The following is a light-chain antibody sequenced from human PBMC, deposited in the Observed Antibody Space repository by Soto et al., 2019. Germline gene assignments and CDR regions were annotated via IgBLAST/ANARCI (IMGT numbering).Light chain of an antibody. Sequence: QSALTQPRSVSGSPGQSVTISCTGTSSDIGGYNYVSWYQQYPGKAPKLMIYDVSKRPSGVPDRFSGSKSGNTASLTISGLEVEAEADADYCSCAHADTWVFGGGTKLTVL. J-gene: IGLJ2*01. CDR3: CSCAHADTWV. CDR2: DVS. CDR1: SSDIGGYNY. V-gene: IGLV2-11*01.